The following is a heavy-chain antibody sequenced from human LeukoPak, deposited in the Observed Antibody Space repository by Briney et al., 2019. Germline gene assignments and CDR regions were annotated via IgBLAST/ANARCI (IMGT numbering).Heavy chain of an antibody. D-gene: IGHD1-14*01. CDR2: INHSGST. CDR1: GGSSSGYY. Sequence: SETLSLTCAVYGGSSSGYYWSWIRQPPGKGLEWIGEINHSGSTNYNPSLKSRVTISVDTSKNQFSLKLSSVTAAGTAVYYCARVTYYYYYYGMDVWGQGTTVTVSS. V-gene: IGHV4-34*01. CDR3: ARVTYYYYYYGMDV. J-gene: IGHJ6*02.